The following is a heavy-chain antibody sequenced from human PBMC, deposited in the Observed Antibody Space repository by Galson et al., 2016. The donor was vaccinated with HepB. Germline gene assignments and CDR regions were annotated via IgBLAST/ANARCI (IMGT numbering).Heavy chain of an antibody. J-gene: IGHJ3*02. Sequence: SVKVSCKASGDNINNFAISRVRQAPGQGLEWVGGIISIFCMPNYAQKFHVRVTLTADESTNTAYIELSSLRSDDTATYYCAHRGNSYVSFDIWGQGTIVNVSS. V-gene: IGHV1-69*13. CDR2: IISIFCMP. CDR3: AHRGNSYVSFDI. CDR1: GDNINNFA. D-gene: IGHD5-18*01.